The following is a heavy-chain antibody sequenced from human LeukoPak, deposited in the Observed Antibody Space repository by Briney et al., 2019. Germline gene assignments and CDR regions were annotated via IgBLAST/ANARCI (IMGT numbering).Heavy chain of an antibody. CDR1: GFTFSSYS. CDR3: AREDPYSSGWSFDY. V-gene: IGHV3-48*02. Sequence: GVSPRLSCAASGFTFSSYSMNWVRQAPGKGLEWVSYISSSSSTIYYADSVKGRFTISRDNAKNSLYLQMNSLRDEDTAVYYCAREDPYSSGWSFDYWGQGTLVTVSS. D-gene: IGHD6-19*01. J-gene: IGHJ4*02. CDR2: ISSSSSTI.